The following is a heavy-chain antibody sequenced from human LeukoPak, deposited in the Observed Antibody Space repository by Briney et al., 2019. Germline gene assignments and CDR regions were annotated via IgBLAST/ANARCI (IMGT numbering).Heavy chain of an antibody. J-gene: IGHJ6*02. Sequence: GSLRLSCAASGFTGSSNYMSWVRQAPGKGLEWVSVIYSGGSTYYADSVKGRFTISRDNSKNTLYLQMNSLRAEDTAVYYCAAEYSSSWYSYYYYGMDVWGQGTTVTVSS. CDR1: GFTGSSNY. CDR2: IYSGGST. D-gene: IGHD6-13*01. CDR3: AAEYSSSWYSYYYYGMDV. V-gene: IGHV3-53*01.